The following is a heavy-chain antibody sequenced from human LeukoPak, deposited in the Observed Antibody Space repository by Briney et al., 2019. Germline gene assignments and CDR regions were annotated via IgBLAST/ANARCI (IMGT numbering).Heavy chain of an antibody. CDR3: ARDRWRRSSSWYTIRETHDAFDI. CDR1: GYTFTSYG. J-gene: IGHJ3*02. CDR2: ISAYNGNT. V-gene: IGHV1-18*01. D-gene: IGHD6-13*01. Sequence: ASVKVSCKASGYTFTSYGISWVRQAPGQGLEWMGWISAYNGNTNYAQKLQGRVTMTTDTSTSTAYMELRSLRSDDTAVYYCARDRWRRSSSWYTIRETHDAFDIWGQGTMVTVSS.